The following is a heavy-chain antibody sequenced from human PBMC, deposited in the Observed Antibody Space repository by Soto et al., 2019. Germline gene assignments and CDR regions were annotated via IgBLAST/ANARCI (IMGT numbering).Heavy chain of an antibody. Sequence: QVQLVQSGAEVKKPGASVKVSCKASGYTFTSYDINWVRQTTGQGLEWMGWMNPNSGNTGYAQKFQGRITMTRNTSKRTAYMELSSLRSEDSAMYYCAREVGSRIDYWGQGTLVTVSS. CDR1: GYTFTSYD. V-gene: IGHV1-8*01. CDR3: AREVGSRIDY. J-gene: IGHJ4*02. D-gene: IGHD6-13*01. CDR2: MNPNSGNT.